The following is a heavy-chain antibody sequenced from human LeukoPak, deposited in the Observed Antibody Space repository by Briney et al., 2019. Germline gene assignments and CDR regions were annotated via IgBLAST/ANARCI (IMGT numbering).Heavy chain of an antibody. V-gene: IGHV3-30*04. J-gene: IGHJ4*02. D-gene: IGHD3-10*01. CDR1: GFTFSSYA. Sequence: PEGSLRLSCAASGFTFSSYAMHWVRQAPGKGLEWVAVISYDGSNKYYADSVKGRFTIPRDNSKNTLYLQMNSLRAEDTAVYYCAKDNYGSGRSFDYWGQGTLVTVSS. CDR3: AKDNYGSGRSFDY. CDR2: ISYDGSNK.